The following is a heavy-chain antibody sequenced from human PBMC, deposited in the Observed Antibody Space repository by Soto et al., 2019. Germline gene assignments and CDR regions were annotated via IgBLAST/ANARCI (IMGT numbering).Heavy chain of an antibody. CDR3: ARETVTTESPYYYYYMDG. V-gene: IGHV4-31*03. CDR2: IYYSGST. D-gene: IGHD4-17*01. J-gene: IGHJ6*03. Sequence: SETLSLTCTVSGGSISSFCYYWSWIRQHPGKGLEWIGYIYYSGSTYYNPSLKSRVTISVDTSKNQFSLKLSSVTAADTAVYYCARETVTTESPYYYYYMDGWGKGTTVTVSS. CDR1: GGSISSFCYY.